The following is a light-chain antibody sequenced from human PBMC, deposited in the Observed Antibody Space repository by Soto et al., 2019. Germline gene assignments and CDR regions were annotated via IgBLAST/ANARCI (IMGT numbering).Light chain of an antibody. V-gene: IGKV1-8*01. CDR2: AAS. Sequence: AIRMTQSPSSLSASTGDRVTITCRASQGISSYLAWYQQKPGKAPKLLIYAASTLQSGVPSRFSGSGSGTDFTLTISCLQSEDFATYYCQQYYSHPRTFGHGTKVDIK. CDR1: QGISSY. J-gene: IGKJ1*01. CDR3: QQYYSHPRT.